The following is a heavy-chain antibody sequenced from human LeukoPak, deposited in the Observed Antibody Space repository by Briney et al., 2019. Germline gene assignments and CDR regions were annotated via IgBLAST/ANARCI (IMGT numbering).Heavy chain of an antibody. J-gene: IGHJ4*02. CDR2: INHSGST. V-gene: IGHV4-34*01. CDR3: ARGGERYCSSTSCYYSEPFFDY. Sequence: PSETLSLTRAVYGGSFSGYYWSWIRQPPGKGLEWIGEINHSGSTNYNPSLKSRVTISVDTSKNQFSLKLSSVTAADTAVYYCARGGERYCSSTSCYYSEPFFDYWGQGTLVTVSS. CDR1: GGSFSGYY. D-gene: IGHD2-2*01.